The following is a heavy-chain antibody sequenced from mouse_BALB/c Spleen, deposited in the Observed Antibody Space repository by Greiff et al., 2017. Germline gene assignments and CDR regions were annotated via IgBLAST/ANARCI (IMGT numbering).Heavy chain of an antibody. CDR1: GFTFSDYY. CDR2: ISDGGSYT. J-gene: IGHJ2*01. D-gene: IGHD2-4*01. V-gene: IGHV5-4*02. CDR3: ARGRNDYDLDY. Sequence: EVKLMESGGGLVKPGGSLKLSCAASGFTFSDYYMYWVRQTPEKRLEWVATISDGGSYTYYPDSVKGRFTISRDNAKNNLYLQMSSLKSEDTAMYYCARGRNDYDLDYWGQGTTLTVSS.